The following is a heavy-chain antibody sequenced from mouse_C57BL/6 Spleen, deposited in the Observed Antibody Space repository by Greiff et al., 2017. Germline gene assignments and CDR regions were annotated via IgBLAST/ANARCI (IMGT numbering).Heavy chain of an antibody. CDR2: INPNNGGT. V-gene: IGHV1-26*01. J-gene: IGHJ4*01. CDR3: ARELYYGSSYDYYAMDY. Sequence: VQLQQSGPELVKPGASVKISCKASGYTFTDYYMNWVKQSHGKSLEWIGDINPNNGGTSYNQKFKGKATLTVDKSSSTAYMELRSLTSEDSAVYYCARELYYGSSYDYYAMDYWGQGTSVTVSS. CDR1: GYTFTDYY. D-gene: IGHD1-1*01.